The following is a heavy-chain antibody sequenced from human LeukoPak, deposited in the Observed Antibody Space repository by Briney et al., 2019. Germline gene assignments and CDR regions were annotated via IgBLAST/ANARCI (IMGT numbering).Heavy chain of an antibody. CDR3: AKDLWTDSSGWNYFDY. D-gene: IGHD6-19*01. J-gene: IGHJ4*02. V-gene: IGHV3-23*01. CDR2: ITNSGGGT. CDR1: GFTFTRSA. Sequence: GGSLRLSCAASGFTFTRSAMGWVRQAPGKGLEWVSCITNSGGGTYYADSVKGRFTISRDNSKNTLYLQMNSLRADDTAVYYCAKDLWTDSSGWNYFDYWGLGTLVTVSS.